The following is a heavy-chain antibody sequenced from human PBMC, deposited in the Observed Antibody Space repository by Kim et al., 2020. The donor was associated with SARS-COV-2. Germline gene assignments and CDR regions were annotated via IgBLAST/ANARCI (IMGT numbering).Heavy chain of an antibody. V-gene: IGHV3-66*01. J-gene: IGHJ4*01. CDR3: ARRYSINWSHDC. CDR1: GITVSSNY. Sequence: GGSLRLSCAASGITVSSNYMSWVRQAPGKGLEWVSIIYSGGSTFYADSVKARFTISRDNSKNTLYLQMNSLRAEDTAVYFCARRYSINWSHDCWGRGTRVTVSS. D-gene: IGHD6-13*01. CDR2: IYSGGST.